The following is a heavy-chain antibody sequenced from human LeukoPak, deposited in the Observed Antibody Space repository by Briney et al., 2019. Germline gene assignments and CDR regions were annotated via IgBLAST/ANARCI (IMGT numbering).Heavy chain of an antibody. J-gene: IGHJ4*02. Sequence: GASVKVSCKASGYTFTVYYMHWVRQAPGQGLEWMGWINPNSGGTNYAQKFQGRVTMTRDTSISTAYMELSRLRSDDTAVYYCARAQITMVRGVIAPLAYWGQGTLVTVSS. CDR1: GYTFTVYY. CDR3: ARAQITMVRGVIAPLAY. D-gene: IGHD3-10*01. V-gene: IGHV1-2*02. CDR2: INPNSGGT.